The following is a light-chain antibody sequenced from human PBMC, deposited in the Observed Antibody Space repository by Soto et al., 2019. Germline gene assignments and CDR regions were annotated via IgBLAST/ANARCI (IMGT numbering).Light chain of an antibody. CDR2: GAS. CDR3: QQYGSSPT. V-gene: IGKV3-20*01. J-gene: IGKJ4*01. Sequence: IVLTQSPATPSLSPGETATHSGRASQSVSRYLAWYQQKPGQAPRLLIYGASSRATGIPDRFSGSGSGSDFTLSISRLEAEDFPVYYCQQYGSSPTFGGGTKVEI. CDR1: QSVSRY.